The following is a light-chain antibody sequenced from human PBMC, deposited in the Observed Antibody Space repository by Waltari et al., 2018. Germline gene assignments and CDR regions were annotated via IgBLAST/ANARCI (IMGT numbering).Light chain of an antibody. CDR3: ETGGHGTWV. V-gene: IGLV4-69*01. CDR1: SGHRGKV. Sequence: QLVVTQSPSVSAALGASVKLTCTLRSGHRGKVIAWLQPHPEKGPRYLMKVNSDGSHSKGDGIPDRFSGSSSGAERYLTISSVQSEDEADYYCETGGHGTWVFGGGTRLTVL. CDR2: VNSDGSH. J-gene: IGLJ3*02.